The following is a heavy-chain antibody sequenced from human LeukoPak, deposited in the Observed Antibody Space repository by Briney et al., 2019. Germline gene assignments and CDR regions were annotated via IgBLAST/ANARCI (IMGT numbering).Heavy chain of an antibody. D-gene: IGHD6-19*01. CDR1: GFTFSRYN. CDR2: I. V-gene: IGHV3-21*01. J-gene: IGHJ6*03. CDR3: AKDAQWLVPEGYYYYMDV. Sequence: GGSLRLSCAGSGFTFSRYNMNWFRQAPGKGLERVSSIVKGRFTISRDHAKNSLYLQMNSLRAEDAAVYYCAKDAQWLVPEGYYYYMDVWGKGTTVTVSS.